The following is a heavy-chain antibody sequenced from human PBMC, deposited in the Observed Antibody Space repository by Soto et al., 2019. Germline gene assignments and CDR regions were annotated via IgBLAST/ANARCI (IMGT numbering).Heavy chain of an antibody. CDR2: ISYDGSNK. CDR1: GFTFSSYG. J-gene: IGHJ4*02. Sequence: GGSLRLSCAASGFTFSSYGMHWVRQAPGKGLEWVAVISYDGSNKYYADSVKGRFTISRDNSKNTLYLQMNSLRAEDTAVYYCAKNAHSSGYYEFDYWGQGTLVTVSS. D-gene: IGHD3-22*01. V-gene: IGHV3-30*18. CDR3: AKNAHSSGYYEFDY.